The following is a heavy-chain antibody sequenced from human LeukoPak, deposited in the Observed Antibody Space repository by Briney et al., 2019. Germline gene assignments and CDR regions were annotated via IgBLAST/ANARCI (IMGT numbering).Heavy chain of an antibody. CDR1: GYTFTSYD. D-gene: IGHD6-6*01. Sequence: ASVKVSCKASGYTFTSYDINWVRQATGQGLEWMGWMNPNSGNTGYAQKFQGRVTITRNTPISTAYMELSSLRSEDTAVYYCARRTKSGSSIAARPGRYNWFDPWGQGTLVTVSS. CDR2: MNPNSGNT. V-gene: IGHV1-8*03. J-gene: IGHJ5*02. CDR3: ARRTKSGSSIAARPGRYNWFDP.